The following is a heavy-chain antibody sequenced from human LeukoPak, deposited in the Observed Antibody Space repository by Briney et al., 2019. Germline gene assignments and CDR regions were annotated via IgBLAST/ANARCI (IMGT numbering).Heavy chain of an antibody. Sequence: GESLKISCEASGYSFTTYWIGWVRQMPGKGLEWMGIIYPGDSDTRYSPSFQGQVTISADISISTAYLQWSSPKASDTAMYYCARHANYYGSGRWFDPWGQGTLVTVSS. V-gene: IGHV5-51*01. CDR2: IYPGDSDT. CDR1: GYSFTTYW. CDR3: ARHANYYGSGRWFDP. D-gene: IGHD3-10*01. J-gene: IGHJ5*02.